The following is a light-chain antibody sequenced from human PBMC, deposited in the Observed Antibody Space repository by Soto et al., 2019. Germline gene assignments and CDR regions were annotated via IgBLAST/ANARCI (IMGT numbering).Light chain of an antibody. Sequence: EIVLTQSPATLWLSPGERATLPSRASQSVSSYLAWYQEKPGQAPRFLIYDAFNRATGVPARFRGSGAGTEFTLTISSLQSEDFALYYCQQYNDWPLTFGQGTKVDIK. V-gene: IGKV3-11*01. J-gene: IGKJ1*01. CDR2: DAF. CDR3: QQYNDWPLT. CDR1: QSVSSY.